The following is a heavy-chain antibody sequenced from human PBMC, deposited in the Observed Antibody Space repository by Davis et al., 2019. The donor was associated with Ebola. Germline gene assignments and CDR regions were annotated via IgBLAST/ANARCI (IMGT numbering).Heavy chain of an antibody. CDR2: IGSDSGT. Sequence: PGGSLRLSCAASGFSLRSCAMSWVRQAPGKGLEWVSGIGSDSGTHYAHSVRGRFTISRDDSKNMVFLQMNSLRAEDTAVYYCTTRLVNHFDHWGQGTLVTVSS. CDR3: TTRLVNHFDH. V-gene: IGHV3-23*01. CDR1: GFSLRSCA. J-gene: IGHJ4*02. D-gene: IGHD3-9*01.